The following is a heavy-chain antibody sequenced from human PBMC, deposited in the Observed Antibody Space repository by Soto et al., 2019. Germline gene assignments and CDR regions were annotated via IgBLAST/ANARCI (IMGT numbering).Heavy chain of an antibody. D-gene: IGHD4-4*01. V-gene: IGHV3-30*18. CDR3: AKEQTHRAQYLLYGMDA. J-gene: IGHJ6*02. Sequence: QVQLMESGGGVVQHGRSLRLSCAASGFTFSNYGMDWVRQAPGKGLEWVAVISYDGNTKYYVESVKGRFTISRDNSRNTVYLQMNSLRAEDTAVYYCAKEQTHRAQYLLYGMDAWGQGTTVTVSS. CDR2: ISYDGNTK. CDR1: GFTFSNYG.